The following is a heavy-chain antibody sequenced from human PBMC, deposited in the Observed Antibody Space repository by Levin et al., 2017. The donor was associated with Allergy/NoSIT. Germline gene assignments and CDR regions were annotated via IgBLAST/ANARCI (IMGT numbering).Heavy chain of an antibody. CDR1: GGSISSYY. D-gene: IGHD2-15*01. Sequence: SETLSLTCTVSGGSISSYYWSWIRQPPGKGLEWIGYIYYSGSTNYNPSLKSRVTISVDTSKNQFSLKLSSVTAADTAVYYCARDSRYCSGGSCYPNWFDPWGQGTLVTVSS. V-gene: IGHV4-59*01. J-gene: IGHJ5*02. CDR2: IYYSGST. CDR3: ARDSRYCSGGSCYPNWFDP.